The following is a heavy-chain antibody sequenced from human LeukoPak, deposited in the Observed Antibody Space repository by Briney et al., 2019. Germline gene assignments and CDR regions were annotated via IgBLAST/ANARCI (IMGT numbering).Heavy chain of an antibody. J-gene: IGHJ4*02. D-gene: IGHD2/OR15-2a*01. CDR2: IHYSGST. V-gene: IGHV4-31*03. Sequence: SETLSLTCTVSGGSISSGGYCWGWIRQHPGKCLEWIGYIHYSGSTYHNPSLKSRVTISVDTSKNQFSLKLSSVTAADTAVYYCARGSYLLRAAFDYWGQGTLVTVSS. CDR3: ARGSYLLRAAFDY. CDR1: GGSISSGGYC.